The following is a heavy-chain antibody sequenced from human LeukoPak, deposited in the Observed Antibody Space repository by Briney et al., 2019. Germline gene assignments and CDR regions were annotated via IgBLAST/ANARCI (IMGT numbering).Heavy chain of an antibody. D-gene: IGHD6-6*01. Sequence: GGSLRLSCAASGFTFSSYNMNWVRHAPGKGLEGVSYISSSSSTIYYADSVKGRFTISRDNAKNSLYLQVNSLRDEDTAVHYCAREFSSSSGSVSDYWGQGTLVTVSS. CDR2: ISSSSSTI. CDR3: AREFSSSSGSVSDY. CDR1: GFTFSSYN. V-gene: IGHV3-48*02. J-gene: IGHJ4*02.